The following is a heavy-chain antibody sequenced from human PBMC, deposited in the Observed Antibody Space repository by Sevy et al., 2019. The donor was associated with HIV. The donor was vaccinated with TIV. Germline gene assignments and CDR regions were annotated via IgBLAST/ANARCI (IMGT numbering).Heavy chain of an antibody. D-gene: IGHD3-16*01. V-gene: IGHV3-49*03. CDR1: GFTFGDYA. J-gene: IGHJ4*02. Sequence: SLRLSCTASGFTFGDYAMSWFRQAPGKGLERVGFIRSNAYGGTTDYVASVKGRFTISRDDFKSIAYLQMNSLKTEDIAVYYCTRLRNILGARGLKYFDSWGQGTLVLVSS. CDR3: TRLRNILGARGLKYFDS. CDR2: IRSNAYGGTT.